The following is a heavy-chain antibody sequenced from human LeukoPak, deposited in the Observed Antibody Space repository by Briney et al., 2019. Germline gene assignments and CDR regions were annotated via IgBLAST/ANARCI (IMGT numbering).Heavy chain of an antibody. Sequence: GGSLRLSCAASGFTFSSYSMNWVRQAPGKGLEWVSSISSSSSYKYYADSVKGQFTISRDNAKNSLYLQMNSLRAEDTAVYYCAREDPGYSSGPLDYWGQGTLVTVSS. CDR3: AREDPGYSSGPLDY. D-gene: IGHD6-19*01. J-gene: IGHJ4*02. CDR1: GFTFSSYS. V-gene: IGHV3-21*01. CDR2: ISSSSSYK.